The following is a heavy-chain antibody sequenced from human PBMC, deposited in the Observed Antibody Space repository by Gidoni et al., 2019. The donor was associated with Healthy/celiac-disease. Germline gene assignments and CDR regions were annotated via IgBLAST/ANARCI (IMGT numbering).Heavy chain of an antibody. J-gene: IGHJ6*02. V-gene: IGHV3-13*01. CDR3: ARGMTAISQTYVMDV. CDR2: FGTAGYT. CDR1: GLTFSSYD. D-gene: IGHD2-21*02. Sequence: VQLVESGGGLVQPGGYLRLSCAASGLTFSSYDMHWVRQATGKGLEWVSAFGTAGYTYYPCSVKGRFTISGENAKNSLYLQMNSLRAGDTAVYYCARGMTAISQTYVMDVWGQGTTVTVSS.